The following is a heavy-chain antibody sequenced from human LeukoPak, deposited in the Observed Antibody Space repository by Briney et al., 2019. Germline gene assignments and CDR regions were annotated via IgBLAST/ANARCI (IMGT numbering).Heavy chain of an antibody. CDR1: GYTFTGYY. D-gene: IGHD6-13*01. J-gene: IGHJ4*02. Sequence: GASVKVSCKASGYTFTGYYMHWVRQAPGQGLEWMGRINPNSGGTNYALKFQGRVTMTRDTSISTAYMELSRLRSDDTAVYYCARGFRAAALYYFDYWGQGTLVTVSS. CDR3: ARGFRAAALYYFDY. V-gene: IGHV1-2*06. CDR2: INPNSGGT.